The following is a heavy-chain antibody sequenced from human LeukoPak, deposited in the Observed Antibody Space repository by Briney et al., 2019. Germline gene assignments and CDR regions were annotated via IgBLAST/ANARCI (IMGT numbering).Heavy chain of an antibody. CDR3: AKDLGAFLFVAFVF. Sequence: GGSLRLSCAASGFTFSSYAMTWVRQAPGKGLEWVSGISGSGETTYYADSVKGRFTISRDNSKNTLYLQMNSLRAEDTAVYYCAKDLGAFLFVAFVFWAKGQWSPSLQ. CDR2: ISGSGETT. CDR1: GFTFSSYA. V-gene: IGHV3-23*01. D-gene: IGHD3-10*01. J-gene: IGHJ3*01.